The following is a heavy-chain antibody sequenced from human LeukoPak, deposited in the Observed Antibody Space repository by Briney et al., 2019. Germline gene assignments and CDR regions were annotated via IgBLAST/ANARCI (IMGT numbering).Heavy chain of an antibody. CDR1: GGSISSYY. V-gene: IGHV4-59*12. Sequence: SETLSLTCIVSGGSISSYYWSWIRQPPGKGLEWIGYIYYSGSTNYNPSLKSRVTISVDTSKNQFSLKLSSVTAADTAVYYCARGYHGSDYFDYWGQGTLVTVSS. D-gene: IGHD1-26*01. CDR2: IYYSGST. J-gene: IGHJ4*02. CDR3: ARGYHGSDYFDY.